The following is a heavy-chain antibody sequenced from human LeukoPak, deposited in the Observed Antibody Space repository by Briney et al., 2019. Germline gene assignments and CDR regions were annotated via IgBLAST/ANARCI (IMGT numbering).Heavy chain of an antibody. CDR2: INHSGST. D-gene: IGHD2-2*01. J-gene: IGHJ4*02. Sequence: PSETLSLTCAVYGGSFSGYYWSWIRQPPGKGLEWIGEINHSGSTNYNPSLKSRVTISVDTSKNQFSLKLSSVTAADTAVYYCARLPQRIVVVPAATGRDFDYWGQGTLVTVSS. V-gene: IGHV4-34*01. CDR3: ARLPQRIVVVPAATGRDFDY. CDR1: GGSFSGYY.